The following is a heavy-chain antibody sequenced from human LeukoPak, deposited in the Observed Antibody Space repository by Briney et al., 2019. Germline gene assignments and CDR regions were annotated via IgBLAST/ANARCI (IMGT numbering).Heavy chain of an antibody. V-gene: IGHV3-53*01. CDR3: ARDNKTARWAFDI. J-gene: IGHJ3*02. CDR2: IYSGGST. D-gene: IGHD5-18*01. Sequence: GSLRLSCAASGFTVSSNYMSWVRQAPGKGLEWVSVIYSGGSTYYADSVKGRFTISRDNSKNTLYLQMNSLRAEDTAVYYCARDNKTARWAFDIWSQGTMVTVSS. CDR1: GFTVSSNY.